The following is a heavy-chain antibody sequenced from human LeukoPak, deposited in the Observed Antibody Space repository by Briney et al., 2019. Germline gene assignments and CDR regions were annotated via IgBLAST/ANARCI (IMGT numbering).Heavy chain of an antibody. CDR2: IYYSGST. CDR3: ARGGRGELLLDY. J-gene: IGHJ4*02. D-gene: IGHD1-26*01. CDR1: GGSISSGGYY. V-gene: IGHV4-31*03. Sequence: SQTLSLTCTVSGGSISSGGYYWSWIRQHPGKGLEWIGYIYYSGSTYYNPSLKSRVTISVDTSKNQFSLKLSSVTAADTAVYYCARGGRGELLLDYWGQGTLVTVSS.